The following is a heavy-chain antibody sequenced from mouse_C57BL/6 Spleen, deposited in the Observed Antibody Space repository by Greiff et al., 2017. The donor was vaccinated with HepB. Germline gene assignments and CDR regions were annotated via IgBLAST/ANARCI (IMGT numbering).Heavy chain of an antibody. D-gene: IGHD2-4*01. V-gene: IGHV3-6*01. CDR1: GYSITSGYY. CDR3: ARDYYDYGEDAY. CDR2: ISYDGSN. J-gene: IGHJ3*01. Sequence: ESGPGLVKPSQSLSLTCSVTGYSITSGYYWNWIRQFPGNKLEWMGYISYDGSNNYNPSLKNRISITRDTSKNQFFLKLNSVTTEDTATYYCARDYYDYGEDAYWGQGTLVTVSA.